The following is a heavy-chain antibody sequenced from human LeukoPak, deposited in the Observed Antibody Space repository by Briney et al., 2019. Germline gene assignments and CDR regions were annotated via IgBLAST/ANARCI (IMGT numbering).Heavy chain of an antibody. Sequence: GRSLRLSCAASGFTFSRYGMHWVRQAPGKGLEWVAVIWYDGSIKYYADSVMGRFTISKGNSRNMLYLQMNSLRAEDTAVYYCAKADEMNMDYWGQGTLVTVSS. CDR3: AKADEMNMDY. CDR1: GFTFSRYG. CDR2: IWYDGSIK. V-gene: IGHV3-33*06. D-gene: IGHD2/OR15-2a*01. J-gene: IGHJ4*02.